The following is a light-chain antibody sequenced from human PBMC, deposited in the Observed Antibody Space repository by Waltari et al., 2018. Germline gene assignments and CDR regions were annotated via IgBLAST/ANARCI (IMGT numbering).Light chain of an antibody. V-gene: IGKV1-5*03. J-gene: IGKJ1*01. CDR1: PTVTTW. CDR2: KAS. Sequence: DIQMTQSPSTLSASVGDRVTITCRASPTVTTWLAWYQQKPGKAPRLLIYKASTLESGVPSRFSGSGSGTEFSLTISSLQPDDFANYYCQQYNSRPWTFGQGTRVEIK. CDR3: QQYNSRPWT.